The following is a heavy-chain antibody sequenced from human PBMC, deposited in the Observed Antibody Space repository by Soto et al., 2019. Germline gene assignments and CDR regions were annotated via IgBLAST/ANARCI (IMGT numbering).Heavy chain of an antibody. V-gene: IGHV1-3*01. D-gene: IGHD3-10*01. J-gene: IGHJ5*02. CDR2: INAGNGNT. CDR1: GYTFTSYA. Sequence: ASVKVSCKASGYTFTSYAMHWVRQAPGQRLEWMGWINAGNGNTKYSQKFQGRVTITRDTSASTAYMELSSLRSEDTAVYYCARERGRQYYGSGSYYRSLAPWFERLGQGTLVTVSS. CDR3: ARERGRQYYGSGSYYRSLAPWFER.